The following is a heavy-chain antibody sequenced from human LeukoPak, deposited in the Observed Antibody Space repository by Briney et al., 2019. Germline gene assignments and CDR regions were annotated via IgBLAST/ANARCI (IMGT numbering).Heavy chain of an antibody. CDR2: ISYDGSNK. J-gene: IGHJ6*03. Sequence: GGSLRLSCAASGFTFSNYAMSWVRQAPGKGLEWVAVISYDGSNKYYADSVKGRFTISRDNSKNTLYLQMNSLRAEDTAVYYCARDGVDIVVVPAASSHYYYMDVWGKGTTVTVSS. D-gene: IGHD2-2*03. V-gene: IGHV3-30-3*01. CDR3: ARDGVDIVVVPAASSHYYYMDV. CDR1: GFTFSNYA.